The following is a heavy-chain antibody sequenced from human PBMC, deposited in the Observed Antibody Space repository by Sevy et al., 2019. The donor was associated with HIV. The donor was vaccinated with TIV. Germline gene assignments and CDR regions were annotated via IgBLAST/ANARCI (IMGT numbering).Heavy chain of an antibody. J-gene: IGHJ5*02. Sequence: GGSLRLSCAASGFTFDDYGMSWVRQAPGKGLEWVSGINWNGGSISYADSMRGGFTIARDNAKNSLYLQMNGPRAEDTAFYYCARSGDDSSGFYYWWFDPWGQGTLVTVSS. D-gene: IGHD3-22*01. CDR2: INWNGGSI. CDR3: ARSGDDSSGFYYWWFDP. CDR1: GFTFDDYG. V-gene: IGHV3-20*04.